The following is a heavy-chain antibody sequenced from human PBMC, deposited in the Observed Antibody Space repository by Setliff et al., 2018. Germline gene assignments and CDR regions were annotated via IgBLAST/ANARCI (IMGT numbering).Heavy chain of an antibody. D-gene: IGHD3-3*01. V-gene: IGHV4-4*07. CDR2: INTSGST. Sequence: SETLSLTCTVSGGSISTYYWSWIRQPAGKGLQWIGRINTSGSTKYNPSLKGRATLSIDASKKQFSLKLTSVTAADTAVYYCARMSGFLYMDVWGKGTPVTVSS. CDR1: GGSISTYY. CDR3: ARMSGFLYMDV. J-gene: IGHJ6*03.